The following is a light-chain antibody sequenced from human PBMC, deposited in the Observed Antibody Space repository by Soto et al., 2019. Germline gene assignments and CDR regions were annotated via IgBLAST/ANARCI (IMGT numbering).Light chain of an antibody. V-gene: IGLV6-57*04. CDR3: QSYDSSNHVV. J-gene: IGLJ2*01. Sequence: NFMLTQPHSVSASPGQTVTISCTRSSGSIASNYVQWYQQRPGSAPTTVIYEDNQRPSGVPDRFSGSIDSSSNSASLPISGLKTEDEADYYCQSYDSSNHVVFGGGTKVTVL. CDR2: EDN. CDR1: SGSIASNY.